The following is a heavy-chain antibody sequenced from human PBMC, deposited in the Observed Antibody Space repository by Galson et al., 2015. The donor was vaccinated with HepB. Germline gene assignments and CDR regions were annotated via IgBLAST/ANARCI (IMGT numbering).Heavy chain of an antibody. V-gene: IGHV5-10-1*01. D-gene: IGHD5-18*01. CDR3: ARSPKYNYGQTLGY. Sequence: QSGAEVKKPGEPLRISCKGSGYSFTSYWINWVRQMPGKGLELMGRIDPSDSYTKYSPSFQGHVTISADKSINTAYLQWSSLKASDTAMYYCARSPKYNYGQTLGYWGQGTLVTVSS. CDR2: IDPSDSYT. J-gene: IGHJ4*02. CDR1: GYSFTSYW.